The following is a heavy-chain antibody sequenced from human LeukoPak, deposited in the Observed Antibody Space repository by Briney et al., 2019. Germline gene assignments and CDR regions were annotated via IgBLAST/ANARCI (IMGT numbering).Heavy chain of an antibody. J-gene: IGHJ6*02. CDR3: ARDSPEQQLAYYYYYGMDV. Sequence: GGSLRLSCAASGFTFSSYNMNWVRQAPGKGLEWVSYISSSSSTIHYADSVKGRFTISRDNAKNSLYLQMNSLRAEDTAVYYCARDSPEQQLAYYYYYGMDVWGQGTTVTVSS. CDR1: GFTFSSYN. CDR2: ISSSSSTI. D-gene: IGHD6-13*01. V-gene: IGHV3-48*04.